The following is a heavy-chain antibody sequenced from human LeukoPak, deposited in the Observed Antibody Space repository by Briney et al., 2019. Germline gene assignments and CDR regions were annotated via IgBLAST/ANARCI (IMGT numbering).Heavy chain of an antibody. V-gene: IGHV3-23*01. CDR3: AKDQGNICSSTSCYHDWYFDL. Sequence: GGSLRLSCAASGFTFSSYAMSWVRQAPGKGLEWVSAISGSGGSTYYADSVKGRFTISRDNSKNTLYLQMNSLRAEDTAVYYCAKDQGNICSSTSCYHDWYFDLWGRGALVTVSS. CDR1: GFTFSSYA. J-gene: IGHJ2*01. D-gene: IGHD2-2*01. CDR2: ISGSGGST.